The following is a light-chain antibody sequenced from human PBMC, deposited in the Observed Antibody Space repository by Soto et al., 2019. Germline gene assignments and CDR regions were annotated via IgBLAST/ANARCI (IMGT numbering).Light chain of an antibody. CDR3: QQRGSWPDT. V-gene: IGKV3-11*01. CDR2: DAS. CDR1: QSVSSY. J-gene: IGKJ2*01. Sequence: EIVLTQLPATLSSSPGDTVTLSCRASQSVSSYLAWFQHKPGQAPRLLIYDASNRAAGVPPRFSGRGSGTDFTLTINMLEPEDFAVYYCQQRGSWPDTFGQGTKVEIK.